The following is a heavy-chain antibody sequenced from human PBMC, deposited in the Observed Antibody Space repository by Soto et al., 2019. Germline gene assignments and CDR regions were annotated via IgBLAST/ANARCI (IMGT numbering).Heavy chain of an antibody. CDR1: GDSISRDNYY. D-gene: IGHD4-17*01. CDR3: ARVRWYGAYSDY. CDR2: IYDSGST. Sequence: QVQLQESGPGLVKPSQTLSLTCTVSGDSISRDNYYWSWIRQPPGKGLEWIGYIYDSGSTYYNAALTRRVTLSVDTPKNQFSLKLSSVTAADTAVYYCARVRWYGAYSDYWGQGTVVTVSS. V-gene: IGHV4-30-4*01. J-gene: IGHJ4*02.